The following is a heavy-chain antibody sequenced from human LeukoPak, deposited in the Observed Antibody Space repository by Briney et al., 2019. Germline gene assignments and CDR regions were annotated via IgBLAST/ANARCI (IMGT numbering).Heavy chain of an antibody. J-gene: IGHJ4*02. CDR1: GFTFSSYA. CDR3: AKDNAVYYYDSSGYLSSLDY. CDR2: ISGSGGST. Sequence: PGGSLRLSCAASGFTFSSYAMSWVRQAPGKGLGWVSAISGSGGSTYYADSVKGRFTISRDNSKNTLYLQMNSLRAEDTAVYYCAKDNAVYYYDSSGYLSSLDYWGQGTLVTVSS. V-gene: IGHV3-23*01. D-gene: IGHD3-22*01.